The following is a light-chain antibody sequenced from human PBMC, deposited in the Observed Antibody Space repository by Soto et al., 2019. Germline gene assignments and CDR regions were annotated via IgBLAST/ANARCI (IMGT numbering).Light chain of an antibody. CDR2: GDS. J-gene: IGLJ1*01. Sequence: QSVLTQPPSVSGAPGQRVTISCTGSGSNIGAGYDVHWYQHRPGTAPKLLVFGDSHRPSGVPDRFSGSKSGTSASLAITGLQAEDEGDYYFQSYDSTLDARYVFGTGTKLTVL. V-gene: IGLV1-40*01. CDR3: QSYDSTLDARYV. CDR1: GSNIGAGYD.